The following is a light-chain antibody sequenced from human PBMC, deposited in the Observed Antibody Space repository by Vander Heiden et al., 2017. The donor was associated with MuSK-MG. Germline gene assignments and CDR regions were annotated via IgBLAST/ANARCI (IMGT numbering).Light chain of an antibody. CDR3: QQYNSYSMT. Sequence: DTHMSHSPSTLSASVGDTVTITCRASQNINTWVAWYQQKPGNAPKLLIYKAASLESGVPSRFSGRGSETEFTLTIRSLQPDDSATYYCQQYNSYSMTFGQGTKVEIK. V-gene: IGKV1-5*03. J-gene: IGKJ1*01. CDR2: KAA. CDR1: QNINTW.